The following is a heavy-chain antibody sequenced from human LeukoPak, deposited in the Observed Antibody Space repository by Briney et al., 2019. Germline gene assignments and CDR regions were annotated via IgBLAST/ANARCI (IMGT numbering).Heavy chain of an antibody. J-gene: IGHJ4*02. V-gene: IGHV1-46*01. Sequence: ASVKVSCKASGYTFTSYYMHWVRQAPGQGLEWMGIINPSGGNTSYAQKFQGRVTMTRDTSTSTVYMELSSLRSDDTAVYYCARDFSGYYYDLGYWGQGTLVTVSS. CDR1: GYTFTSYY. CDR3: ARDFSGYYYDLGY. D-gene: IGHD3-22*01. CDR2: INPSGGNT.